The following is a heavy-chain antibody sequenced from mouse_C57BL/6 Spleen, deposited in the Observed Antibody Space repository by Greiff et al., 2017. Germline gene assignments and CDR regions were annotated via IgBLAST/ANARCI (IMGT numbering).Heavy chain of an antibody. CDR2: IDPSDSYT. D-gene: IGHD2-1*01. V-gene: IGHV1-69*01. Sequence: VQLQQPGAELVMPGASVKLSCKASGYTFTSYWMHWVKQRPGQGLEWLGEIDPSDSYTNYNQKFKGKSTLTVDKSSSTAYMQLSSLTSEDAAIYYGARKGLYGNYDYWGQGTTLTVSS. J-gene: IGHJ2*01. CDR1: GYTFTSYW. CDR3: ARKGLYGNYDY.